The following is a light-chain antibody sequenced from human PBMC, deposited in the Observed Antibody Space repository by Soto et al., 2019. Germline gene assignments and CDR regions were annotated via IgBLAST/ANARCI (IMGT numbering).Light chain of an antibody. CDR2: RDS. J-gene: IGLJ1*01. Sequence: SYELTQPLSVSVALGQTARITCGGNNIGSKNVHWYQQKPGQAPVLVMYRDSNRPSGIPERFSGSNSGNTATLTISRAQAGDEADYYCQVCDSSNSSYDFGTGTKLTVL. CDR3: QVCDSSNSSYD. V-gene: IGLV3-9*01. CDR1: NIGSKN.